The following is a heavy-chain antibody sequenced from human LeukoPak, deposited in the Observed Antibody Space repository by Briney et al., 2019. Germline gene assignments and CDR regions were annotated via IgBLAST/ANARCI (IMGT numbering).Heavy chain of an antibody. CDR3: AREAYGDYVAFDY. CDR2: IYYSGST. J-gene: IGHJ4*02. V-gene: IGHV4-39*07. D-gene: IGHD4-17*01. Sequence: SETLSLTCTVSGGSISSSSYYWGWIRQPPGKGLEWIGSIYYSGSTYYNPSLKSRVTISVDTSKNRFSLKLSSVTAADTAVYYCAREAYGDYVAFDYWGQGTLVTVSS. CDR1: GGSISSSSYY.